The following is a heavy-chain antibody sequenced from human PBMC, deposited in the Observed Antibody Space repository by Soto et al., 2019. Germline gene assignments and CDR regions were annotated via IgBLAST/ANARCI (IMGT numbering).Heavy chain of an antibody. D-gene: IGHD4-17*01. Sequence: QVQLQESGPRLVKPSETLSLTCTVSGGSLTNYYWSWIRQPPGKGLEWIGYSYYSGGTNYNPSLKSRVTISVDTSNNQFSLKLTSVTAADTAMYYCAREAGVRYPFDPWGQGTLVTVSS. J-gene: IGHJ5*02. CDR2: SYYSGGT. V-gene: IGHV4-59*01. CDR3: AREAGVRYPFDP. CDR1: GGSLTNYY.